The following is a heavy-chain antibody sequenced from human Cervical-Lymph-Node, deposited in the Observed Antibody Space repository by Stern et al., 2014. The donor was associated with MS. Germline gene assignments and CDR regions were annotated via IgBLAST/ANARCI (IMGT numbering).Heavy chain of an antibody. CDR1: GYTFTNYD. CDR3: ARGLVVVPAAILKSSYYGMDV. D-gene: IGHD2-2*02. CDR2: MNPNSGTT. J-gene: IGHJ6*02. V-gene: IGHV1-8*01. Sequence: QVQLVQSGAEVKKPGASVKVSCKASGYTFTNYDINWVRQATGQGLEWMGWMNPNSGTTGDAQKYQGRVTRTRSTSISTAYMEVSSLQSDDTAVYYCARGLVVVPAAILKSSYYGMDVWGQGTTVTVSS.